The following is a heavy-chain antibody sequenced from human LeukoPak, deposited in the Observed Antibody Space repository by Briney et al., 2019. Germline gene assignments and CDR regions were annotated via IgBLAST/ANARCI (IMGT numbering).Heavy chain of an antibody. CDR3: ARVGGSTSCYHY. J-gene: IGHJ4*02. CDR1: ADSISNYY. V-gene: IGHV4-59*12. D-gene: IGHD2-2*01. CDR2: IYYSGST. Sequence: SETLSLTCTVSADSISNYYWSWVRQPPGKGLEWVGSIYYSGSTNYNPSLKSRVTMSVDPSKNQFSLKLSSVPAADTAVYYCARVGGSTSCYHYWGQGTLVTVSS.